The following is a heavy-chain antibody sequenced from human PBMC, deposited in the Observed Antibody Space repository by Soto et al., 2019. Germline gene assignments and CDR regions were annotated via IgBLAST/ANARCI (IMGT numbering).Heavy chain of an antibody. CDR1: GGSISSSSYY. J-gene: IGHJ5*02. D-gene: IGHD6-13*01. CDR3: AGNDHKYSSSWYNWFDP. Sequence: SETLSLTCTVSGGSISSSSYYWGWIRQPPGKGLEWIGSTYYNPSLKSRVTISVDTSKNQFSLKLSSVTAADTAVYYCAGNDHKYSSSWYNWFDPWGQGTLVTVSS. V-gene: IGHV4-39*01. CDR2: T.